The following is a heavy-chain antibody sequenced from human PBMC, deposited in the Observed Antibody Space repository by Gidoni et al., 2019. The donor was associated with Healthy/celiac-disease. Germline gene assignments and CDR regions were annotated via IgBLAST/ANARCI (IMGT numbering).Heavy chain of an antibody. CDR1: GFTFSSYS. D-gene: IGHD3-10*01. V-gene: IGHV3-21*01. Sequence: EVQLVESGGGLVKPGGSLRLSCAASGFTFSSYSLNWVRQAPGKGLEWVSSSSSSSSYIYYADSVKGRFTISRDNAKNSLYLQMNSLRAEDTAVYYCATSGRGTGGTDYWGQGTLVTVSS. CDR3: ATSGRGTGGTDY. CDR2: SSSSSSYI. J-gene: IGHJ4*02.